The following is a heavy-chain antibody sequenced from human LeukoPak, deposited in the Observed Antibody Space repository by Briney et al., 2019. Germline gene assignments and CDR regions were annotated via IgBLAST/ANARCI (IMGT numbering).Heavy chain of an antibody. D-gene: IGHD5-12*01. J-gene: IGHJ4*02. CDR2: IIPIFDTA. V-gene: IGHV1-69*05. CDR1: GYTFTSYG. Sequence: GASVKVSCKASGYTFTSYGISWVRQAPGQGLEWMGGIIPIFDTANYAQKFQGRVTITTDESTSTAYMELTSLRSEDTAVYYCAREEIYDSVFFDYWGQGTLVTVSS. CDR3: AREEIYDSVFFDY.